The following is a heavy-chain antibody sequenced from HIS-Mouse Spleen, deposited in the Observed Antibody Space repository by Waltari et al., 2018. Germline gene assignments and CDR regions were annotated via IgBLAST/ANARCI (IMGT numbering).Heavy chain of an antibody. J-gene: IGHJ4*02. Sequence: EVQLVESGGGLVQHGGSLGLSGAASGFTVRSYWLVGVRKAPGKGLEWVANIKQDGSGKYYVDSVKGRFTIARDNAKNSLYLQMNSLRAEDTAVYYCAREGDSGSYFDYWGQGTLVTVSS. CDR1: GFTVRSYW. CDR3: AREGDSGSYFDY. CDR2: IKQDGSGK. D-gene: IGHD1-26*01. V-gene: IGHV3-7*01.